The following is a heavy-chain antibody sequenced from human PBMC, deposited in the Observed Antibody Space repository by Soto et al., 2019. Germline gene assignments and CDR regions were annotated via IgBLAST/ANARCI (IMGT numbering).Heavy chain of an antibody. Sequence: QVQLVESGGGVVQPGGSLRLSCTTSGFTCNTYGMHWVRQAPGKGLEWVAIIWYDGSNKYYADSVKGRFTISRDNSKNTLYLQMNSLRAEDTALYYCARADCAGAYCYSWPFNYGVDVWGQGTTVTVSS. V-gene: IGHV3-33*08. J-gene: IGHJ6*02. CDR3: ARADCAGAYCYSWPFNYGVDV. CDR1: GFTCNTYG. CDR2: IWYDGSNK. D-gene: IGHD2-15*01.